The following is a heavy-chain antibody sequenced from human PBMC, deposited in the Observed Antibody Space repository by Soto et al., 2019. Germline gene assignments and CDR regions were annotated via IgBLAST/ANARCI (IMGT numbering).Heavy chain of an antibody. CDR2: IYYSGST. CDR3: AREVVVAATVDY. Sequence: SETLSLTCTVSGGSISSGGYYWSWIRQHPGKGLEWIGYIYYSGSTYHNPSLKSRVTISVYTSKNQFSLKLSSVTAADTAVYYCAREVVVAATVDYWGQGTLVTVSS. D-gene: IGHD2-15*01. J-gene: IGHJ4*02. V-gene: IGHV4-31*03. CDR1: GGSISSGGYY.